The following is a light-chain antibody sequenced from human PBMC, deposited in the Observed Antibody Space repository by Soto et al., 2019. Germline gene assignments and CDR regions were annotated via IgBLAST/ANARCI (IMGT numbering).Light chain of an antibody. Sequence: QSVLTHPPSASGSPGQSVTISCSGTSSDVGGYNYVSWYQQHPGKAPKLMIYEVTKRPSGVPDRFSGSKSGNTASLTVSGLRAEDEADYYCSSYAGSTDYVFGTGTKVTVL. CDR3: SSYAGSTDYV. CDR1: SSDVGGYNY. J-gene: IGLJ1*01. V-gene: IGLV2-8*01. CDR2: EVT.